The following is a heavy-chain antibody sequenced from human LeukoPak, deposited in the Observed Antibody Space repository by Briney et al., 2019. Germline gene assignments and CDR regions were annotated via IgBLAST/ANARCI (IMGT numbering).Heavy chain of an antibody. D-gene: IGHD3-10*01. CDR2: IYYSGST. V-gene: IGHV4-39*07. CDR1: GFTFSRYSMN. CDR3: ARRSVRGVIRY. Sequence: GSLRLSCAASGFTFSRYSMNWVRQAPGKGLEWIGSIYYSGSTYYNPSLKSRVTISVDTSKNQFSLKLSSVTAADTAVYYCARRSVRGVIRYWGQGTLVTVSS. J-gene: IGHJ4*02.